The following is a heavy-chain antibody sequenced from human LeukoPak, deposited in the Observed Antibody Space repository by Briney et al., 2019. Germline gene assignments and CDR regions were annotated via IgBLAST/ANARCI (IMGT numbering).Heavy chain of an antibody. V-gene: IGHV1-46*01. J-gene: IGHJ5*02. Sequence: ASVKVSCKAFGYTFTSNYMNWVRQAPGQGPEWMGVISPSGGSTTYAQKFQGRVTLTRDMSTSTDYLELSSLRSEDTAVYYCARDNSVRDEAWWFNPWGQGTLVTVPS. CDR2: ISPSGGST. CDR3: ARDNSVRDEAWWFNP. CDR1: GYTFTSNY. D-gene: IGHD5-24*01.